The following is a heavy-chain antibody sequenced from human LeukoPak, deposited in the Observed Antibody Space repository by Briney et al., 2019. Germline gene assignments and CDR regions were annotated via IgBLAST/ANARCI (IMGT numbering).Heavy chain of an antibody. J-gene: IGHJ6*03. V-gene: IGHV3-30*18. Sequence: PGGSLRLSCAASGFTFSSYGMHWVRQAPGKGLEWVAVISYDGSNKYYADSVKGRFTISRDNSKNTLYLQMNSLRAEDTAVYYCAKKARGGYYMDVWGKGTTVTVSS. D-gene: IGHD3-16*01. CDR2: ISYDGSNK. CDR3: AKKARGGYYMDV. CDR1: GFTFSSYG.